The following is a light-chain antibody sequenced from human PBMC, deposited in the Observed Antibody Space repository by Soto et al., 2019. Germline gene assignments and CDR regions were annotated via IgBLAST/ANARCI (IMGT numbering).Light chain of an antibody. V-gene: IGLV2-11*01. J-gene: IGLJ1*01. CDR3: CSYAGSYTHV. CDR2: DVS. Sequence: QAALTQPRSVTGSPAQSATISSTGTSSDVGGYNYVSWYQQHPGKAPKLMIYDVSKRPSGVPDRFSGSKSGNTASLTISGLQAEDEAEYYCCSYAGSYTHVFGTGSK. CDR1: SSDVGGYNY.